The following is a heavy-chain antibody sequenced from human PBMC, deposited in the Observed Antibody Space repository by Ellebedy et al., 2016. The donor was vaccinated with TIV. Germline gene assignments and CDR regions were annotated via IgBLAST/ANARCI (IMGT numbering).Heavy chain of an antibody. CDR3: ARLYSYGMIDY. CDR1: GGSISSYY. J-gene: IGHJ4*02. D-gene: IGHD5-18*01. V-gene: IGHV4-59*08. Sequence: MPGGSLTLSCTVYGGSISSYYWSWIRQPPGKGLEWIGYIYYSRSTNYNPSLKGRVTISVDTSKNQFSLKLSSVTAADTAVYYCARLYSYGMIDYWGQGTLVTVSS. CDR2: IYYSRST.